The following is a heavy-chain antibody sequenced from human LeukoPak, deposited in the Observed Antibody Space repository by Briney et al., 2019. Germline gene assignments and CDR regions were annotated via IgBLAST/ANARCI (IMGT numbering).Heavy chain of an antibody. D-gene: IGHD6-13*01. CDR2: ISYDGSNK. CDR1: GFTFSSYA. Sequence: GGSLRLSCAASGFTFSSYAMHWVRQAPGKGLEWVAVISYDGSNKYYADSVKGRFTISRDNSKNTLYLQMNSLRAEDTAVYYCARGEIAAAGQYYYYYYGMDVWGQGTTVTVSS. CDR3: ARGEIAAAGQYYYYYYGMDV. J-gene: IGHJ6*02. V-gene: IGHV3-30-3*01.